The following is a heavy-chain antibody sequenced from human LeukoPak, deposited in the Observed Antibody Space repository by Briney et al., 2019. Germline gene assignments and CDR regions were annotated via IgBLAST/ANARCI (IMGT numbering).Heavy chain of an antibody. CDR1: GFTFRSYS. V-gene: IGHV3-48*02. CDR2: ISSSSKTI. CDR3: ARDQGIFDY. Sequence: GGSLRLSCAPSGFTFRSYSMNWVRQAPGKGLEWVSYISSSSKTIYYADSVKGRFTISRDNAKNSLYLQMNSLRDVDSAVYYCARDQGIFDYWGQGTLVTVSS. J-gene: IGHJ4*02.